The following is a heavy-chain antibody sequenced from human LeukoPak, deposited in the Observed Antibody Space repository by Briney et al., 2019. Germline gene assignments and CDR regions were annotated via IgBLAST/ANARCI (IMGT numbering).Heavy chain of an antibody. V-gene: IGHV1-24*01. J-gene: IGHJ4*02. D-gene: IGHD3-22*01. CDR1: GYTLTELS. CDR2: FDPEDGET. Sequence: ALVKVSCKVSGYTLTELSMHWVRQAPGKGLEWMGGFDPEDGETIYAQKFQGRVTMTEDTSTDTAYMELSSLRSEDTAVYYCATDYYYDSSGSLTVNYWGQGTLVTVSS. CDR3: ATDYYYDSSGSLTVNY.